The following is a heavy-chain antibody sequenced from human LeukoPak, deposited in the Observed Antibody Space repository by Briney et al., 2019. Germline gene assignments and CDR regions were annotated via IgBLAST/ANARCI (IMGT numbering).Heavy chain of an antibody. J-gene: IGHJ4*02. Sequence: GGSLRLSCAASGFTFSSYAMSWVRQAPGKGLEWVSAISGSGGSTYYADSVKGRFTISRDNSKNTLYLQMNSLGAEDTAVYYCAKNGRYYDILTGYYGDWGQGTLVTVSS. CDR1: GFTFSSYA. CDR2: ISGSGGST. D-gene: IGHD3-9*01. V-gene: IGHV3-23*01. CDR3: AKNGRYYDILTGYYGD.